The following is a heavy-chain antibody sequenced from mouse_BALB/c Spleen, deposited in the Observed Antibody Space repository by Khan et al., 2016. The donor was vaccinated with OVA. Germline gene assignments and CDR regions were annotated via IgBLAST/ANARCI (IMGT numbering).Heavy chain of an antibody. Sequence: EVQLQESGPSLVKPSQTLSLTCSVTGDSITSGYWNWIRKFPGHKLEYMEYINYSGSTYYNPSLKSRISITRDTSKNQYYLQLNSVTTEDTATYYCARRSLNAMDYWGQGTSVTVSS. CDR1: GDSITSGY. V-gene: IGHV3-8*02. CDR2: INYSGST. CDR3: ARRSLNAMDY. J-gene: IGHJ4*01.